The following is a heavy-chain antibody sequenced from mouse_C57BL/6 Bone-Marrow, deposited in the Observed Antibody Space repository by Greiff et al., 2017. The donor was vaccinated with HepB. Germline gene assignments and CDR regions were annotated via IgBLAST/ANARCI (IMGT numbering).Heavy chain of an antibody. CDR3: ARKDYGSSWWYFDY. CDR1: GYTFTSYW. CDR2: IDPSDSYT. Sequence: QVQLQQPGAELVMPGASVKLSCKASGYTFTSYWMHWVKQRPGQGLEWIGEIDPSDSYTNYNKKFKGKSTLTVDKSSSTAYMQLSSLTSEDSAVYYCARKDYGSSWWYFDYWGQGTTLTVSS. D-gene: IGHD1-1*01. V-gene: IGHV1-69*01. J-gene: IGHJ2*01.